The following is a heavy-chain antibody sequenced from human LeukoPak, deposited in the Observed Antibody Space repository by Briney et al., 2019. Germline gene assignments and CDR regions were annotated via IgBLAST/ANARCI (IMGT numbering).Heavy chain of an antibody. CDR3: AKDRVNGYGDLYFFDF. Sequence: GGSLRLSCAASGFTFSSYDMSWVRQAPGKGLEWVSAISGSGGSTYYADSVKGRFTISRDNSKNTVHLQMNSLRAEDTAVYYCAKDRVNGYGDLYFFDFWGQGTLVTVSS. D-gene: IGHD4-17*01. V-gene: IGHV3-23*01. J-gene: IGHJ4*02. CDR1: GFTFSSYD. CDR2: ISGSGGST.